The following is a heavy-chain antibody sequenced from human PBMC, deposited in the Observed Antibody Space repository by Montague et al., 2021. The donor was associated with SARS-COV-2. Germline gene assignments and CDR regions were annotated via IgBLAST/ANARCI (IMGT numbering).Heavy chain of an antibody. V-gene: IGHV4-39*01. Sequence: SETLSLTCKVSGDSITTTTYYWVWIRQPPGKGLEWIGSISYSGSTFYNPSLKSRLSMSMDTSTNQFSPRLTSMTAADTAIYYCVRRGGTYYYGSGSFDPWGQGTLVAVSS. CDR1: GDSITTTTYY. J-gene: IGHJ5*02. CDR3: VRRGGTYYYGSGSFDP. D-gene: IGHD3-10*01. CDR2: ISYSGST.